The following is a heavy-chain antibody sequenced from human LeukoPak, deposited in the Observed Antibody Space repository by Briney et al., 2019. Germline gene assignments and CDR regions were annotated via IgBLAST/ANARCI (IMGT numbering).Heavy chain of an antibody. CDR1: GGSISSSNYY. Sequence: PSETLSLTCTVSGGSISSSNYYWGWIRQPPGKGLEWIGSIYYSGSTYYNPSLKSRVTISVDTSKNQFSLKLSSVTAADTAVYYCARRSSMTTGYIAYWGQGTLVTVSS. V-gene: IGHV4-39*01. J-gene: IGHJ4*02. CDR2: IYYSGST. D-gene: IGHD4-17*01. CDR3: ARRSSMTTGYIAY.